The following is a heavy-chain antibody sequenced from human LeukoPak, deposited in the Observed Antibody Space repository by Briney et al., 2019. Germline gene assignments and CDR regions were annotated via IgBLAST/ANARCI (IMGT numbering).Heavy chain of an antibody. D-gene: IGHD6-13*01. CDR1: GGSISSYY. Sequence: SETLSLTCTVSGGSISSYYWSWIWQPPGKGLEWIGYIYYSGSTNYNPSLKSRVTISVDTSKNQFSLKLSSVTAADTAVYYCARALPGIAAAGTFDYWGQGTLVTVSS. CDR2: IYYSGST. V-gene: IGHV4-59*01. CDR3: ARALPGIAAAGTFDY. J-gene: IGHJ4*02.